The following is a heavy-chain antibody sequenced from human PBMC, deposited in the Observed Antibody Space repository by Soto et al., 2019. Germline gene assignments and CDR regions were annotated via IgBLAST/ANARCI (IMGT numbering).Heavy chain of an antibody. CDR1: GGTISRYY. CDR3: ARDLWGYCGTDCYPLDV. CDR2: MYNTGST. V-gene: IGHV4-59*01. Sequence: QVQLQESGPGLVKPSETLSLTCTVSGGTISRYYWSWIRQPPGKGLEWIGYMYNTGSTVYNPSFKGRVTISVDTSKNQFSLKLNSVTAADTAVYYWARDLWGYCGTDCYPLDVWGQGTTVTVSS. J-gene: IGHJ6*02. D-gene: IGHD2-21*02.